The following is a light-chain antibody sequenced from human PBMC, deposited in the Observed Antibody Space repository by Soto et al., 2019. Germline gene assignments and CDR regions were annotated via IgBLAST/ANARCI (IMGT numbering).Light chain of an antibody. CDR1: QGISGY. J-gene: IGKJ1*01. CDR3: QQYYSYPRT. Sequence: DLQLTQSPSLLSASIGDRVTITCRASQGISGYLAWYQQKPGRAPKLLIYTASTLQSGVPSRFSGSGSGTDFTLTISCLQSEDFATYYCQQYYSYPRTFGQGTKVDIK. V-gene: IGKV1-9*01. CDR2: TAS.